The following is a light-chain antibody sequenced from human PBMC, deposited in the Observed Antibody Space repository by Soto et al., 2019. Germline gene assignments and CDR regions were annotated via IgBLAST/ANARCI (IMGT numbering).Light chain of an antibody. CDR3: QQRSNWPPVIT. Sequence: EIVLTQSPATLSLSPGERATLSCRASQSVSSYLAWYQQKPGQAPMLLIYDASNRATGIPARFSGSGSWTDFTLTISSLEPEDFAVYYCQQRSNWPPVITFGQGTRLEIK. V-gene: IGKV3-11*01. CDR1: QSVSSY. CDR2: DAS. J-gene: IGKJ5*01.